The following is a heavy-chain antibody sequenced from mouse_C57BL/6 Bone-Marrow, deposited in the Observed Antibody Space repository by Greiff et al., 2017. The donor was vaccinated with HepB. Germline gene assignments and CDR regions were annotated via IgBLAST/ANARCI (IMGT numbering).Heavy chain of an antibody. J-gene: IGHJ4*01. V-gene: IGHV1-18*01. CDR2: INPNNGGT. Sequence: VQLKESGPELVKPGASVKIPCKASGYTFTDYNMDWVKQSHGKSLEWIGDINPNNGGTSYNQKFKGKATLTVDKSSSTAYMELRSLTSEDTAVYYCARKDMDYWGQGTSVTVSS. CDR1: GYTFTDYN. CDR3: ARKDMDY.